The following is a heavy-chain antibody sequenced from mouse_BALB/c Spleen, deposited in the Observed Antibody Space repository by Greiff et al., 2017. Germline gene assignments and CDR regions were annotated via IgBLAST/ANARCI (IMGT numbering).Heavy chain of an antibody. Sequence: QVQLQQSGAELVRPGVSVKISCKGSGYTFTDYAMHWVKQSHAQSLEWIGVISTYYGDASYNQKFKGKATMTVDKSSSTAYMELARLTSEDAAIYYWASEGYGNYFDYWGQGTTLTVSS. J-gene: IGHJ2*01. CDR2: ISTYYGDA. V-gene: IGHV1S137*01. D-gene: IGHD2-10*02. CDR3: ASEGYGNYFDY. CDR1: GYTFTDYA.